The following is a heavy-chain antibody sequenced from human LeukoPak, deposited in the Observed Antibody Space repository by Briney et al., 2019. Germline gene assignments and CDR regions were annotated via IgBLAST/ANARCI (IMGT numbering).Heavy chain of an antibody. J-gene: IGHJ4*02. D-gene: IGHD3-22*01. CDR1: GFTFSSYS. V-gene: IGHV3-21*01. Sequence: GSLRLSCAASGFTFSSYSMNWVRQAPGKGLEWVSSISSSSSYIYYADSVKGRFTISRDNAKNSLYLQMNSLRAEDAAVYYCARDHLRIDYDSSGYYGDFDYWGQGTLVTVSS. CDR2: ISSSSSYI. CDR3: ARDHLRIDYDSSGYYGDFDY.